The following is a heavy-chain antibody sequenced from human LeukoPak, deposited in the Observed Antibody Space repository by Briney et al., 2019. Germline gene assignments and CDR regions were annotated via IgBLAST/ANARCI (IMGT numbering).Heavy chain of an antibody. J-gene: IGHJ4*02. CDR2: IRYDGSNK. CDR3: AKSRVAARIPPGY. D-gene: IGHD6-6*01. V-gene: IGHV3-30*02. Sequence: GGSLRLSCAASGFTFSSYGMHWVRQAPGKGLEWVAFIRYDGSNKYYADSVKGRFTISRDNSKNTLYLQMNSLRAEDTAVYYCAKSRVAARIPPGYWGQGTLVTVSS. CDR1: GFTFSSYG.